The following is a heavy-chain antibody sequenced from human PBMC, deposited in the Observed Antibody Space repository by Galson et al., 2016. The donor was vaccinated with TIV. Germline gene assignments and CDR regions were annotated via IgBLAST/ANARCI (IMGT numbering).Heavy chain of an antibody. J-gene: IGHJ2*01. CDR1: GGIFRNYP. D-gene: IGHD3-22*01. V-gene: IGHV1-69*01. CDR3: ARAGGGYHDTYWYFDL. CDR2: IIPIFNIA. Sequence: SCKASGGIFRNYPISWVRQAPGQGLEWMGGIIPIFNIADYAQKFQGRVTITADESARTVSMELSGLRSDDTAVYYCARAGGGYHDTYWYFDLWGRGTLVTVSS.